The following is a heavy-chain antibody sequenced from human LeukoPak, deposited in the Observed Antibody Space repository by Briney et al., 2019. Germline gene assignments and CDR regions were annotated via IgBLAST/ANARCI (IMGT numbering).Heavy chain of an antibody. Sequence: PSETLSLTCTVSGGSISSSRYFWGWIRQPPGKGLEWIGSIYYSGSTYYNPSLKSRITISVDTSKNQFSLKLSSVTAADTAVYYCTREPVPWGQGTLVTVSS. CDR2: IYYSGST. J-gene: IGHJ5*02. CDR1: GGSISSSRYF. CDR3: TREPVP. V-gene: IGHV4-39*07.